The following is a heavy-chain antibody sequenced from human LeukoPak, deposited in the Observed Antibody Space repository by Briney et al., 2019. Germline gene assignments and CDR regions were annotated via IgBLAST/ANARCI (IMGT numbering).Heavy chain of an antibody. V-gene: IGHV3-21*01. CDR3: ALEERCSSTSCYYTDY. CDR2: ISSSSSSYI. Sequence: GGSLRLSCAASGFTFSSYSMNWVRQAPGKGLEWVSSISSSSSSYIYYADSVKGRFTISRDNAKNSLYLQMNSLRAEDTAVYYCALEERCSSTSCYYTDYWGQGTLVTVSS. D-gene: IGHD2-2*01. CDR1: GFTFSSYS. J-gene: IGHJ4*02.